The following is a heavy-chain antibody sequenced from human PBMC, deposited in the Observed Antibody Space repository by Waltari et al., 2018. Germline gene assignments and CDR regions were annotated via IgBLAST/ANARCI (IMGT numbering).Heavy chain of an antibody. CDR1: GGSISSGGSY. CDR3: ARGGYYYDSSGVFDY. CDR2: IYYSGST. V-gene: IGHV4-31*01. Sequence: QVQLQESGPGLVKPSQTLSLTCTVSGGSISSGGSYLSWIRQHPGKGLEWIGYIYYSGSTYYNPSLKSLVTISVDTSKNQFSLKLSSVTAADTAVYYCARGGYYYDSSGVFDYWGQGTLVTVSS. J-gene: IGHJ4*02. D-gene: IGHD3-22*01.